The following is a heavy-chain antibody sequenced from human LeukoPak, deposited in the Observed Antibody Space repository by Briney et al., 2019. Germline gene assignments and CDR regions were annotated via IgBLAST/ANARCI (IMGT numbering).Heavy chain of an antibody. CDR1: GYTFTSYA. Sequence: GASVKVSCKASGYTFTSYAMHWVRQAPGQRLEWMGWINAGNGNTKYSQKFQGRVTITRDTSASTAYMELSSLRSEDTAVYYCATDGGTAMANFDYWGQGTLVTVSS. D-gene: IGHD5-18*01. V-gene: IGHV1-3*01. CDR2: INAGNGNT. J-gene: IGHJ4*02. CDR3: ATDGGTAMANFDY.